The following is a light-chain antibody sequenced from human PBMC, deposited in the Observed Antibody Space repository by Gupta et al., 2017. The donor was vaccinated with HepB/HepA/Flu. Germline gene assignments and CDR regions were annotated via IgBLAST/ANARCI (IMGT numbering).Light chain of an antibody. Sequence: QSALTQPASVSGSPGQSLPISCTGTSSDVGSYNLVSWYQQHPSKAPKLMIYEVSRRPSGVSNRFSGSKSGNTASLTISGLQAEDEADYYCCSYAGSSTVVFGGGTKLTVL. V-gene: IGLV2-23*02. J-gene: IGLJ2*01. CDR1: SSDVGSYNL. CDR3: CSYAGSSTVV. CDR2: EVS.